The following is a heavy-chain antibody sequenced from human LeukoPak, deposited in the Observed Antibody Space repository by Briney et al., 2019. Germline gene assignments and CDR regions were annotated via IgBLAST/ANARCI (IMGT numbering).Heavy chain of an antibody. Sequence: SETLSLTCTVSGGSISSYYWSWIRQPPGKGLEWIGYIYYSGSTNYNPSLKSRVTISVDTSKNQFSLKLSSVTAADTAVYYCARERNTMASDYGGQGTLVTVSS. D-gene: IGHD3-10*01. CDR3: ARERNTMASDY. V-gene: IGHV4-59*01. J-gene: IGHJ4*02. CDR2: IYYSGST. CDR1: GGSISSYY.